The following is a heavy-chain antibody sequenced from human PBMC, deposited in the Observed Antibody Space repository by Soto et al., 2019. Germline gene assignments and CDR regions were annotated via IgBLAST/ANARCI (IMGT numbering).Heavy chain of an antibody. D-gene: IGHD2-15*01. Sequence: GESLKISCKGSGYSFTDYWIGWVRQMPAKGLEWMGLIYPDDSDTRYSLSFQGQVIISADKSINTAYLQWSSLKASDTAMYYCXRRKRYCDTINCYLFDYWGQGTLVTVSS. J-gene: IGHJ4*02. CDR1: GYSFTDYW. V-gene: IGHV5-51*01. CDR3: XRRKRYCDTINCYLFDY. CDR2: IYPDDSDT.